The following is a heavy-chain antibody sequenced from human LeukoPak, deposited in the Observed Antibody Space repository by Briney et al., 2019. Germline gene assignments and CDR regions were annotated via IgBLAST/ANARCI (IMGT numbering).Heavy chain of an antibody. D-gene: IGHD6-19*01. J-gene: IGHJ6*03. Sequence: GGSLRLSCAASGFTFSSYAMSWVRQAPGKGLEWVSAISGSGGSTYYADSVKGRFIISRDNYKNTLYLQMNRLRAEDTAVYYCAKESGWLVRDYYYYMDVWGKGTTVTVSS. CDR1: GFTFSSYA. V-gene: IGHV3-23*01. CDR2: ISGSGGST. CDR3: AKESGWLVRDYYYYMDV.